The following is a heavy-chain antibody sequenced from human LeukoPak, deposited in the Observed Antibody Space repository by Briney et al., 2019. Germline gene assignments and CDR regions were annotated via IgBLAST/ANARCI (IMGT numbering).Heavy chain of an antibody. Sequence: ASVKVSCKASGGTFSSYAISWVRQAPGQGLEWMGGIIPIFGTANYAQKFQGRVTITADKSTSTAYMELSSPRSEDTAVYYCAIAGDYGVSSLTYYMDVWGKGTTVTVSS. CDR1: GGTFSSYA. CDR2: IIPIFGTA. J-gene: IGHJ6*03. CDR3: AIAGDYGVSSLTYYMDV. V-gene: IGHV1-69*06. D-gene: IGHD4-17*01.